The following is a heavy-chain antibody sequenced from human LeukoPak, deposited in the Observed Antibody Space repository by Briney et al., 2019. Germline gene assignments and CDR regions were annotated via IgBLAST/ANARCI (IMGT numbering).Heavy chain of an antibody. D-gene: IGHD3-10*01. CDR3: ARGYGSGSYYLDY. V-gene: IGHV1-69*05. J-gene: IGHJ4*02. Sequence: SVKVSCKASGGTFSSYAISWVRQAPGQGLEWMGGIIPIFGTENYAQKFQGRVTITTDEYTSTAYMELSSLRSEDTAVYYCARGYGSGSYYLDYWGQGTLVTVSS. CDR1: GGTFSSYA. CDR2: IIPIFGTE.